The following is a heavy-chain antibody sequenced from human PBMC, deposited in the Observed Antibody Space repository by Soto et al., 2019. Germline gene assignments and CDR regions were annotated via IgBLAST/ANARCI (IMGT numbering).Heavy chain of an antibody. J-gene: IGHJ4*02. D-gene: IGHD5-12*01. CDR2: IIPIFSTT. Sequence: QVQLVQSGAEVKKPGSTVKVSCKASGGTLNHYAITWVRQAPGQGLEWMGEIIPIFSTTKNAQKFECRLTITADKSTSTAYMEVSSLTSADTALYYCARTTRAGYNLALDYWGQGTQVTVSS. CDR1: GGTLNHYA. CDR3: ARTTRAGYNLALDY. V-gene: IGHV1-69*06.